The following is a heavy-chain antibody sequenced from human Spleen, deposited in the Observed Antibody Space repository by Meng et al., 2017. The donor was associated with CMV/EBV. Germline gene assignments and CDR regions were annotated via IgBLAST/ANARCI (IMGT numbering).Heavy chain of an antibody. CDR1: GFSFSNYW. CDR3: ARDMEGAANY. CDR2: IRGDGSTT. J-gene: IGHJ4*02. Sequence: GESLKISCAASGFSFSNYWMHWVRQAPRKGPVWVSRIRGDGSTTHYADSVKGRFTVSRDNAKNTLYLQMNSLRAEDTAVYYCARDMEGAANYWGQGTLVTVSS. V-gene: IGHV3-74*01. D-gene: IGHD2-15*01.